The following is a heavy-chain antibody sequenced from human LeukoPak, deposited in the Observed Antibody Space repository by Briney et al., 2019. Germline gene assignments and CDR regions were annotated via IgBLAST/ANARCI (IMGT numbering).Heavy chain of an antibody. CDR3: ARDQVYYGEMGGYFDY. Sequence: ASVNVSCKASGGTFSSYAISWVRQAPGQGLEWMGWIIPILGIANYAQKFQGRVTITADKSTSTAYMELSSLRSEDTAVYYCARDQVYYGEMGGYFDYWGQGTLVTVSS. CDR2: IIPILGIA. CDR1: GGTFSSYA. J-gene: IGHJ4*02. D-gene: IGHD4-17*01. V-gene: IGHV1-69*10.